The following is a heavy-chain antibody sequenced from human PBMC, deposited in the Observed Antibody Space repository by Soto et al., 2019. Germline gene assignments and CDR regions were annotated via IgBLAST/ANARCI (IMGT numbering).Heavy chain of an antibody. CDR2: ISYDGSNK. CDR1: GFTFSSYG. V-gene: IGHV3-30*18. CDR3: AKDLGRSGYYIAFDI. J-gene: IGHJ3*02. D-gene: IGHD3-3*01. Sequence: PGGSLRLSCAASGFTFSSYGMHWVRQAPGKGLEWVAVISYDGSNKYYADSVKGRFTISRDNSKNTLYLQMNSLRAEDTAVYYCAKDLGRSGYYIAFDIWGQGTMVTVSS.